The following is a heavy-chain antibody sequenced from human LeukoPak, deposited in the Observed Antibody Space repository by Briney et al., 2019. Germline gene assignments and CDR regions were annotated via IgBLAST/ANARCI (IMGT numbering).Heavy chain of an antibody. CDR3: ARDSSGWGGNNWFDP. Sequence: GGSLRLSCAASGFTFSHYGMHWVRQAPAKGLEWMAFISYDGSNKYYADSVKGRFTISRDNSKNTSYLEMNSLRDEDTAVYYCARDSSGWGGNNWFDPWGQGTLVTVSS. J-gene: IGHJ5*02. CDR2: ISYDGSNK. V-gene: IGHV3-30*19. CDR1: GFTFSHYG. D-gene: IGHD6-19*01.